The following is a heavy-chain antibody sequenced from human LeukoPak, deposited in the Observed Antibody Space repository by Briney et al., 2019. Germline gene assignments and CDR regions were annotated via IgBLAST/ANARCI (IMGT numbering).Heavy chain of an antibody. Sequence: SQTLSLTCTVSRGSISSGGHYWIWIRQHPAKGLEWIGYIYYSGSAYYNPSLESRVTISIDTSKNQFSLKLTSVTAADTAVYFCARGTLRLFDYWGQGTLVTVSS. J-gene: IGHJ4*02. V-gene: IGHV4-31*03. D-gene: IGHD5/OR15-5a*01. CDR2: IYYSGSA. CDR1: RGSISSGGHY. CDR3: ARGTLRLFDY.